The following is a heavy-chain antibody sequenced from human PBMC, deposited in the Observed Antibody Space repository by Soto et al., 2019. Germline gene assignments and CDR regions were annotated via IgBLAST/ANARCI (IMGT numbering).Heavy chain of an antibody. CDR2: INQDGGGT. V-gene: IGHV3-7*03. D-gene: IGHD6-25*01. CDR3: ARYFRGRGRYFFDY. J-gene: IGHJ4*02. CDR1: GFTFSSSF. Sequence: EVQLVESGGALVQPGGCLRLSCVASGFTFSSSFMGWVRQAPWKGLEWVANINQDGGGTYYVDAVEGRFTISRDNAKDSLYLQMNSLRGEDTAVYYCARYFRGRGRYFFDYWGQETLVTVSS.